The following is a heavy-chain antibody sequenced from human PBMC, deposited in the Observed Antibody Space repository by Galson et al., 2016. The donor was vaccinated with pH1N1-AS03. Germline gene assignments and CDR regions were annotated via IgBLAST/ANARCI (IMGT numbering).Heavy chain of an antibody. Sequence: SVKVSCKASGSTFKDYYVHWVRQAPGQGLEYMGWINPNSGSTNYPRKYQGRVTMTRDTSVSTAYMELSSLKSDDTAVYYFASDAAYYTTLSTVTYLFDHWGQGTLVTVSS. D-gene: IGHD4-17*01. J-gene: IGHJ4*02. CDR3: ASDAAYYTTLSTVTYLFDH. V-gene: IGHV1-2*02. CDR1: GSTFKDYY. CDR2: INPNSGST.